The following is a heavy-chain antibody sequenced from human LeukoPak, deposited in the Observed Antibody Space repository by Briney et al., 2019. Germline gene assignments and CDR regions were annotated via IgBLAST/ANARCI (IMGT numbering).Heavy chain of an antibody. CDR2: ISWDGGST. J-gene: IGHJ4*02. D-gene: IGHD6-19*01. V-gene: IGHV3-43D*03. CDR1: GFTFDDYA. CDR3: AKDGGSGGIPFDY. Sequence: GGSLRLSCAASGFTFDDYAMHWVRQAPGKGLEWVSLISWDGGSTYYADSVKGRFTISRDNSKNSLYLQMNSLRAEDTALYYCAKDGGSGGIPFDYWGQGTLVTVSS.